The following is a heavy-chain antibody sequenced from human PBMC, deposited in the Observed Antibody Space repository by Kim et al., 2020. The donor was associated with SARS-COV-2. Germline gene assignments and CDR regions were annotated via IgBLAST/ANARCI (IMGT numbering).Heavy chain of an antibody. Sequence: TYNPSLKTRVSMSLDTSKDQFSLILNAVSAADTAVYYCARALGGYYFDYWGQGTLVTVSS. CDR3: ARALGGYYFDY. V-gene: IGHV4-4*07. D-gene: IGHD6-13*01. J-gene: IGHJ4*02.